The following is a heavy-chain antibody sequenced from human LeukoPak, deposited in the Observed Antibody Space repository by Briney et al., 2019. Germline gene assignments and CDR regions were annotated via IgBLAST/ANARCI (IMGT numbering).Heavy chain of an antibody. CDR3: ARGGYSGSYFTPYYFDY. V-gene: IGHV1-18*01. CDR1: GYTFTTYG. CDR2: SSPYNGNT. Sequence: ASVKVSCKASGYTFTTYGISWVRQAPGQGLEWMGWSSPYNGNTNYAQKLRGRVTMTTDTSTSTAYMELRSLRSDDTAVYYCARGGYSGSYFTPYYFDYWGQGTLVTVSS. J-gene: IGHJ4*02. D-gene: IGHD1-26*01.